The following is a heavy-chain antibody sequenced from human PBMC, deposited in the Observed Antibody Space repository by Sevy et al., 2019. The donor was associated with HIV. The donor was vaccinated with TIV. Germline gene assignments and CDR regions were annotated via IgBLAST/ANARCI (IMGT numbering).Heavy chain of an antibody. CDR3: ARVVAYCSGGSCFPGYYYGMDV. CDR1: GFTFSNYN. CDR2: ISSSSNYI. D-gene: IGHD2-15*01. J-gene: IGHJ6*02. V-gene: IGHV3-21*01. Sequence: GGSLRLSCAASGFTFSNYNMNWVRQAPGKGLEWVSSISSSSNYISYADSMKGRFTISRDNAKNSLYLQMNSLRAEDTAVYYCARVVAYCSGGSCFPGYYYGMDVWGQGPTVTVSS.